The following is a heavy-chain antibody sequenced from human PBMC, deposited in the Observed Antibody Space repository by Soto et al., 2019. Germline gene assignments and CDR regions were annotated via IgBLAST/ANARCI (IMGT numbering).Heavy chain of an antibody. D-gene: IGHD2-2*01. V-gene: IGHV3-74*03. CDR3: VRDMQLLRLDS. CDR1: GFTFSSYG. J-gene: IGHJ4*02. CDR2: INTDGSVA. Sequence: GGSLRLSCAASGFTFSSYGMHWVRQAPGKGLVWVSRINTDGSVAMYVDSVKGRFTISRDNAKNTLYLHMNSLRAEDTAVYYCVRDMQLLRLDSWGQGTRVTVAS.